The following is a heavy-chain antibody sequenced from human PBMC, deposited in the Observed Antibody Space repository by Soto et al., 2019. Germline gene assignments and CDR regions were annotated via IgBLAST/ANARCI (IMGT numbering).Heavy chain of an antibody. CDR3: ARNPCGGSGGSCYSGGYYYYYYGMDV. V-gene: IGHV4-59*01. CDR1: GGSISSYY. Sequence: QVQLQESGPGLVKPSETLSLTCTVSGGSISSYYWSWIRQPPGKGLEWIGYIYYSGSTNYNPSLTSRVTIPVATSKNQFSLKLSSVSAADTAVYYCARNPCGGSGGSCYSGGYYYYYYGMDVWGQGTTVTVSS. J-gene: IGHJ6*02. CDR2: IYYSGST. D-gene: IGHD2-15*01.